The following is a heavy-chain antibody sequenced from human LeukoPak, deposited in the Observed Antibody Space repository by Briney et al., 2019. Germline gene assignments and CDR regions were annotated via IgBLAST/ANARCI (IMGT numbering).Heavy chain of an antibody. CDR2: ISGSGDST. D-gene: IGHD6-13*01. J-gene: IGHJ4*02. V-gene: IGHV3-23*01. CDR3: AKTRPLDSSSWSHGDY. CDR1: GFTFSSYA. Sequence: GGSLRLSCAASGFTFSSYAMSWVRQAPGKGLEWVSAISGSGDSTYYGDSVKGRFTISRDDSKNTLYLQMNSPRAEDTAVYYCAKTRPLDSSSWSHGDYWGQGTLVTVSS.